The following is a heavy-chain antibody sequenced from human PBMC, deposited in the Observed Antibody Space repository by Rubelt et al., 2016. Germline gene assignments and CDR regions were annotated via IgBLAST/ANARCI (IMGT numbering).Heavy chain of an antibody. J-gene: IGHJ5*02. Sequence: QLQLQESGPGLVKPSETLSLTCTVSGGSIGNSGYSWGWIRQPPGKGLAWIGSISYSGSTYSNPSPQSRVTISVDTAKNQLVVGLIAGTAADTAVYYCARGGTGWIDPWGQGTLVTVSS. CDR2: ISYSGST. D-gene: IGHD1/OR15-1a*01. CDR3: ARGGTGWIDP. CDR1: GGSIGNSGYS. V-gene: IGHV4-39*07.